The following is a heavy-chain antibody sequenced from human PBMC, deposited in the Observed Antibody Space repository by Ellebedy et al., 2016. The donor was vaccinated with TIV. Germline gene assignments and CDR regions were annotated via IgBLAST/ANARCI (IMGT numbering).Heavy chain of an antibody. J-gene: IGHJ4*02. CDR2: IKEDGREK. Sequence: PGGSLRLSCEVSGFSFSTHWMRWVRQAPGKGLEWVANIKEDGREKYYADSVKGRFTISRDNAKNSLYLQMNSLRREDTAIYCCARGSVVTGADSWGQGTLVTVSS. V-gene: IGHV3-7*03. CDR3: ARGSVVTGADS. D-gene: IGHD2-21*02. CDR1: GFSFSTHW.